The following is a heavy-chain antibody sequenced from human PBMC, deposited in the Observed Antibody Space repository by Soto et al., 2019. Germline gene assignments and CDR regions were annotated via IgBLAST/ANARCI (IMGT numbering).Heavy chain of an antibody. CDR1: GYTFSDYF. CDR2: IIPIFGTA. J-gene: IGHJ2*01. D-gene: IGHD3-16*01. Sequence: QVQLVQSGAEVKKPGASVKVSCKASGYTFSDYFMHWVRQAPGQGLEWMGGIIPIFGTANYAQKFQGRVTITADKSTSTAYMELSSLRSEDTAVYYCAGGSKSWHFDLWGRGTLVTVSS. CDR3: AGGSKSWHFDL. V-gene: IGHV1-69*06.